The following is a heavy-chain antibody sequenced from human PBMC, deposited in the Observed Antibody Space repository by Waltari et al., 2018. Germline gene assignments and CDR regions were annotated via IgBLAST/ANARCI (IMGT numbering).Heavy chain of an antibody. CDR1: GYTFTSYA. CDR3: ARDSSIAASDY. CDR2: INAGNGNT. D-gene: IGHD6-13*01. Sequence: QVQLVQSGAEVKKPGASVKVSCKASGYTFTSYAMHWVRQAPGQRLEWMGWINAGNGNTKHSQKFQGRVTITRDTSASTAYMELSSLRSEDTAVYYCARDSSIAASDYWGQGTLVTVSS. V-gene: IGHV1-3*01. J-gene: IGHJ4*02.